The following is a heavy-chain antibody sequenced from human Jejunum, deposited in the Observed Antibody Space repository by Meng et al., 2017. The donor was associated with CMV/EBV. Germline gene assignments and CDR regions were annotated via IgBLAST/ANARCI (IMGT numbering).Heavy chain of an antibody. J-gene: IGHJ4*02. V-gene: IGHV3-23*01. CDR1: GFAFRSYA. Sequence: SGFAFRSYAMTWVRQPPGKGLEWVSRIIGNGGGTNYADSVKGRFTISRDNSKNTLYLQISSLRAEDSAVYYCAKSTVGDYSYLDSWGQGTLVTVSS. D-gene: IGHD3-22*01. CDR2: IIGNGGGT. CDR3: AKSTVGDYSYLDS.